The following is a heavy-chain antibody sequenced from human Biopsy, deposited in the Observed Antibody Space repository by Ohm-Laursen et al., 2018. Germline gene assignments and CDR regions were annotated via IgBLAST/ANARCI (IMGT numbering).Heavy chain of an antibody. D-gene: IGHD3-22*01. V-gene: IGHV4-59*01. J-gene: IGHJ2*01. CDR3: ARDRGYYSDRTVPGYFDL. Sequence: SDTLPLTCTVSGDSISSYYWSWIRQPPGKGLEWIGYVYYTGSTDYSPSLQSRVTISVDTSKNHFSLRLRSVTPADTAIYYCARDRGYYSDRTVPGYFDLWGRGTLVTVSS. CDR2: VYYTGST. CDR1: GDSISSYY.